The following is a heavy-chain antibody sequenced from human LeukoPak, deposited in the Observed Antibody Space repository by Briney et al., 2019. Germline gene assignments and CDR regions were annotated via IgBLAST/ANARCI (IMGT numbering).Heavy chain of an antibody. CDR2: ISWNSDNI. CDR3: AKEDGAFDI. J-gene: IGHJ3*02. D-gene: IGHD5-24*01. CDR1: GFTFDDYA. V-gene: IGHV3-9*01. Sequence: GGSLRLSCAASGFTFDDYAMHWVRQAPGKGLEWVSGISWNSDNINYADSVKGRFTISRDNAKKSLYLQMNSLRAEDTALYYCAKEDGAFDIWGQGTMVTASS.